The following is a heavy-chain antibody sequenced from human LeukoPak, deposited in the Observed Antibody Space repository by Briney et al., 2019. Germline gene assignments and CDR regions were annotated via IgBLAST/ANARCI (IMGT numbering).Heavy chain of an antibody. D-gene: IGHD1-1*01. J-gene: IGHJ4*02. CDR1: GDRVSSNSAA. CDR2: TYYRSKWCN. V-gene: IGHV6-1*01. CDR3: ARGHNWGESGFDY. Sequence: PSQTLSLTCAISGDRVSSNSAAWNWIRQSPSRGLEWLGRTYYRSKWCNDYAVAVKSRITIKPATPKNQFPLPLTSVAPEDTAVYYCARGHNWGESGFDYWGQGTLVTVSS.